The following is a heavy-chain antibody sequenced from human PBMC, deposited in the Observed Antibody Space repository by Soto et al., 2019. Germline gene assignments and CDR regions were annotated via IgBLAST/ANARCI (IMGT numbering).Heavy chain of an antibody. D-gene: IGHD2-2*01. V-gene: IGHV1-18*01. J-gene: IGHJ6*02. Sequence: GRVSCEASGYTFTSYDISWGRQAPGQGLEWMGWISAYNGNTNYAQKLQGSVTMTTDTSTSTAYMELRSLRSDDTAVYYCARDPGPAAIPFYYGMDVWGQGTTFTVSS. CDR1: GYTFTSYD. CDR2: ISAYNGNT. CDR3: ARDPGPAAIPFYYGMDV.